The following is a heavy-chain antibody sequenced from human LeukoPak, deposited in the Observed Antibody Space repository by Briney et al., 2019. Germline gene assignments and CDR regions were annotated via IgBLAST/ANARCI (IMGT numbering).Heavy chain of an antibody. D-gene: IGHD3-9*01. CDR1: GFTFSSYG. J-gene: IGHJ5*02. CDR3: AGGGVPITIANWFDP. CDR2: ISGSGVGT. Sequence: SGGSLRLSCAASGFTFSSYGMSWVRQAPGKGLEWVSAISGSGVGTYYADSVKGRFTISRDNAKNSLYLQVNSLRVEDTAVYYWAGGGVPITIANWFDPWGQGTLVTVSS. V-gene: IGHV3-23*01.